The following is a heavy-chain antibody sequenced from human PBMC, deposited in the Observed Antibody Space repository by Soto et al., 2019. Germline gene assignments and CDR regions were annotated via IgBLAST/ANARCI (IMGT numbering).Heavy chain of an antibody. J-gene: IGHJ4*02. V-gene: IGHV3-23*01. Sequence: PGGSLRLSCAASGFTFSSYAMSWVRQAPGKGLEWVSVISGSDDSTYYADSVKGRFTISRDNFKNTLYLQMNSLRAEDTAVYYCAKRSSSSTFDYWGQGTLVTVS. CDR3: AKRSSSSTFDY. CDR2: ISGSDDST. CDR1: GFTFSSYA. D-gene: IGHD6-6*01.